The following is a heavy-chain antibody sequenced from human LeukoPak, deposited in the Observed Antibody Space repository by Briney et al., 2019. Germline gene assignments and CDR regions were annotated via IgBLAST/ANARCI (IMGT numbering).Heavy chain of an antibody. CDR2: ISGSGGST. Sequence: GGSLRLSCAASGFTFTSYAMTWVRQAPGKGLEWVSAISGSGGSTYYADSVKGRFTISRDNSKNTLYLQMNSLRAEDTAVYYRAKDVAAGYYYYYGLDVWGQGTTVTVSS. D-gene: IGHD2-21*01. V-gene: IGHV3-23*01. CDR1: GFTFTSYA. J-gene: IGHJ6*02. CDR3: AKDVAAGYYYYYGLDV.